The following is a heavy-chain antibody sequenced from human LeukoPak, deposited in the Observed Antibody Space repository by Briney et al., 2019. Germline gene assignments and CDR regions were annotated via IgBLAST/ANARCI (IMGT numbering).Heavy chain of an antibody. CDR2: INHSGST. CDR1: GGSFSGYY. CDR3: ARLGLWFGNYFDY. Sequence: SETLSLTCAVYGGSFSGYYWSWIRQPPGKGLEWIGEINHSGSTNYNPSLKSRVTISVDTSKNQFSLKLSSVTAADTAVYYCARLGLWFGNYFDYWGQGTLVTVSS. J-gene: IGHJ4*02. D-gene: IGHD3-10*01. V-gene: IGHV4-34*01.